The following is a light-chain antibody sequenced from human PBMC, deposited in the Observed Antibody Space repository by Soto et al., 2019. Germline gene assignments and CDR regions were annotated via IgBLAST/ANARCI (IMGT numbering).Light chain of an antibody. CDR1: QSISSW. CDR3: QQYNSYPYT. CDR2: DAS. V-gene: IGKV1-5*01. Sequence: DIQMTQSPSTLSASVGDRVTITCRASQSISSWLAWYQQKPGKAPKLLIYDASSLESGVPSRYRGSGSGTEFPLTLSRLQPDDCATYYCQQYNSYPYTFGQGTKLEIK. J-gene: IGKJ2*01.